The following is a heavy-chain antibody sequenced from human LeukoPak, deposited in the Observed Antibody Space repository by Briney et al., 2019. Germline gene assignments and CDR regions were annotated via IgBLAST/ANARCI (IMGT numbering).Heavy chain of an antibody. J-gene: IGHJ4*02. CDR1: GGSISIYY. CDR3: ASSSPDVVVAATYDY. V-gene: IGHV4-59*01. CDR2: MYYSGST. Sequence: SETLSLTCTVSGGSISIYYWSWIRQSPGKGLEWIGYMYYSGSTNYNPSLKSRVTISVDTSKNQFSLKLSSVTAADTAVYYCASSSPDVVVAATYDYWGQGTLVTVSS. D-gene: IGHD2-15*01.